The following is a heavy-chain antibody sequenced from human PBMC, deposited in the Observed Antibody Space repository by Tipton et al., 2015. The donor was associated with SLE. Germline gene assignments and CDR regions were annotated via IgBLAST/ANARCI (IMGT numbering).Heavy chain of an antibody. V-gene: IGHV1-69*01. J-gene: IGHJ4*02. CDR1: GGTFSSYA. CDR2: IIPIFGTA. CDR3: ARGSYYDFWSGYSSSDY. D-gene: IGHD3-3*01. Sequence: QLVQSGAEVKKPGSSVKVSCKASGGTFSSYAISWVRQAPGQGLEWMGGIIPIFGTANYAQKFQGRVTITADESTSTAYMELSSLRSEDTAVYYCARGSYYDFWSGYSSSDYWGQGTLVTVSS.